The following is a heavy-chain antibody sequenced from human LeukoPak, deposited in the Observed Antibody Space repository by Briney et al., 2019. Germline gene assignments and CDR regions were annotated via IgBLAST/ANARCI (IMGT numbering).Heavy chain of an antibody. D-gene: IGHD2-15*01. J-gene: IGHJ3*02. CDR2: ICHSGST. CDR1: GFTVSSNY. Sequence: GSLRLSCAASGFTVSSNYMSWVRQPPGKGLEWIGEICHSGSTNYNPSLKSRVTISVDKSKNQFSLKLSSVTAADTAVYYCARVVAATPGAFDIWGQGTMVTVSS. CDR3: ARVVAATPGAFDI. V-gene: IGHV4-4*02.